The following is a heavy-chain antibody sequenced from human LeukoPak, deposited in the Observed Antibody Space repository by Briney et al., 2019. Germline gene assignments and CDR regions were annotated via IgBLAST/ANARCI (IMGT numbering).Heavy chain of an antibody. D-gene: IGHD3-22*01. V-gene: IGHV4-59*08. Sequence: PSETLSLTCTVSGASISNYYWSWIRQPPGKGLECIGYVSYSGRTNHNPSLKSRVTISADTSKNQFSLKLTSVTAADTAVYYCARGPYYYDSSGYLNYWGQGTLVTVSS. CDR2: VSYSGRT. CDR3: ARGPYYYDSSGYLNY. CDR1: GASISNYY. J-gene: IGHJ4*02.